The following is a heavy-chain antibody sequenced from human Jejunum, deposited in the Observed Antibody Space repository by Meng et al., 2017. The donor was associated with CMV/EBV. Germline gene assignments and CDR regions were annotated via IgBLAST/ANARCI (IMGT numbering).Heavy chain of an antibody. Sequence: DDDAMHWVRQAPGKGLEWVCLISWDGDTIYYTDSVKGRFTISRDNSKNSLYLQMNSLRTEDTALYYCAKDRVAARPGYYYYGLDVWGQGTTVTVSS. CDR3: AKDRVAARPGYYYYGLDV. D-gene: IGHD6-6*01. CDR2: ISWDGDTI. V-gene: IGHV3-43*01. CDR1: DDDA. J-gene: IGHJ6*02.